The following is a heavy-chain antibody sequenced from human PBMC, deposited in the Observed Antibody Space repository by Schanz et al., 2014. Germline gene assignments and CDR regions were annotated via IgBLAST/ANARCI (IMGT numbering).Heavy chain of an antibody. Sequence: EVQVVESGGGLIQPGGSLRLSCTTSGLIFSTYTLNWVRQAPGKGLEWISYISFSGNTIYYADSVKGRFTISRDNAKNSVFLQMNRLRAEDTAVYYCATEGPRGTRHPINYYYAMDNWGQGTKVTV. V-gene: IGHV3-48*01. CDR2: ISFSGNTI. CDR1: GLIFSTYT. J-gene: IGHJ6*02. CDR3: ATEGPRGTRHPINYYYAMDN. D-gene: IGHD6-6*01.